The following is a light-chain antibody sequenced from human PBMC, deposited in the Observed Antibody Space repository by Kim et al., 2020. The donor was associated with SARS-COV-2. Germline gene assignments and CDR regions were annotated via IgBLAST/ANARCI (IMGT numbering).Light chain of an antibody. Sequence: SPGERATLSCRARQFVRSNFLAWYQHRPGQAPRLLIYGASIRATGIPDRFSGSGSGTDFTLTISRLEPEDFAVYYCQQYGNSPLTFGPGTKVDIK. CDR2: GAS. CDR3: QQYGNSPLT. CDR1: QFVRSNF. V-gene: IGKV3-20*01. J-gene: IGKJ3*01.